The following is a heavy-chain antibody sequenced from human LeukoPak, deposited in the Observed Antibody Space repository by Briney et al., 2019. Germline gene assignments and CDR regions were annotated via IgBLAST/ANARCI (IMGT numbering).Heavy chain of an antibody. J-gene: IGHJ4*02. CDR3: ARVPNGDYQVYFDY. Sequence: PSETLSLTCAVPGGSISSGGYSWSWIRQPPGKGLEWIGYIYHSGSTYYNPSLKSRVTISVDRSKNQFSLKLSSVTAADTAVYYCARVPNGDYQVYFDYWGQGTLVTVSS. V-gene: IGHV4-30-2*01. D-gene: IGHD4-17*01. CDR1: GGSISSGGYS. CDR2: IYHSGST.